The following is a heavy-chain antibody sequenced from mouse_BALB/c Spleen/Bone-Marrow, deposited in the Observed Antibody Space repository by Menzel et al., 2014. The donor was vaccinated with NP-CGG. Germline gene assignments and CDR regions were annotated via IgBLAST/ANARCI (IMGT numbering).Heavy chain of an antibody. V-gene: IGHV1S81*02. Sequence: QVQLQQSGAELVKPGASLKLSCKASGYTFTNYWIHWVKQRPGQGLEWIGDINPSNGRTNYNEKFKNKATLTVDKSSSAAYKQFSSLTSEDSAFNYCAARLSHLAMDYWGQGTSVTVSS. CDR1: GYTFTNYW. CDR3: AARLSHLAMDY. J-gene: IGHJ4*01. CDR2: INPSNGRT. D-gene: IGHD2-2*01.